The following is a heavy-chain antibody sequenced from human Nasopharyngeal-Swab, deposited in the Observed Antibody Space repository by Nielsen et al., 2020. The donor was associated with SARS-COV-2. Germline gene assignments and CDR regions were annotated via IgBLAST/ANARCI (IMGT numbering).Heavy chain of an antibody. V-gene: IGHV4-34*01. J-gene: IGHJ4*02. CDR2: INHSGST. Sequence: GSLRLSCAVYGGSFSGYYWSWIRQPPGKGLEWIGEINHSGSTNYNPSLKSRVTISVDKSKNQFSLKLSSVTAADTAVYYCASTHVVGSVPAAIDYWGQGTLVTVSS. D-gene: IGHD2-2*02. CDR3: ASTHVVGSVPAAIDY. CDR1: GGSFSGYY.